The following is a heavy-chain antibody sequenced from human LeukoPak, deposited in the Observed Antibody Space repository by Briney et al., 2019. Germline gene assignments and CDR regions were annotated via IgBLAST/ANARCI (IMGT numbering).Heavy chain of an antibody. CDR3: AKQQLVSTPFDY. CDR1: GFSFNSYA. Sequence: GGSLRLSCAASGFSFNSYAMNWVRQAPGKGLEWVSTISTSGGATYYADSVKGRFTISRDNSKNTLYLQMNSLGAEDTAVYYCAKQQLVSTPFDYRGQGTLVTVSS. D-gene: IGHD6-13*01. V-gene: IGHV3-23*01. CDR2: ISTSGGAT. J-gene: IGHJ4*02.